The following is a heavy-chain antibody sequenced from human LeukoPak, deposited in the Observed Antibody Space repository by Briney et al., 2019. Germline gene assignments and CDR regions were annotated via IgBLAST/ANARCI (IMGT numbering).Heavy chain of an antibody. D-gene: IGHD4/OR15-4a*01. CDR2: ISSSGTTI. CDR3: ARDPPSSYGGYDYMDV. J-gene: IGHJ6*03. Sequence: GGSLRLFCAASGFTFSSYEMNWVRHAPGKGLEWVSYISSSGTTIYYGDSVKGRFTISRDNAKNSLYLHMNSLRAEDTAVYYCARDPPSSYGGYDYMDVWGKGTTVTVSS. CDR1: GFTFSSYE. V-gene: IGHV3-48*03.